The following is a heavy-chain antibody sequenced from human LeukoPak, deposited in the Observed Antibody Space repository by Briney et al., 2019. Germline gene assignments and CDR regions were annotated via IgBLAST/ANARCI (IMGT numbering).Heavy chain of an antibody. CDR2: IYPDDSDA. D-gene: IGHD5-18*01. J-gene: IGHJ4*02. CDR1: GYNFPTYW. Sequence: PGESLKISCKASGYNFPTYWIGWVRQMPGKGLEWMGIIYPDDSDAKYSPSYQDHVTTSADKSTSSAYLQWSSLKASDAALYYCARRSDRQRDFWGPGTLVTVSS. V-gene: IGHV5-51*01. CDR3: ARRSDRQRDF.